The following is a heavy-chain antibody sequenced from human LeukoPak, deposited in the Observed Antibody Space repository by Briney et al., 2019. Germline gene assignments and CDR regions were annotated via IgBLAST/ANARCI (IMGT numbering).Heavy chain of an antibody. V-gene: IGHV3-23*01. D-gene: IGHD2-21*01. CDR1: GFTFSNYA. J-gene: IGHJ6*02. CDR3: AKGSLGYDPYSFGMDV. Sequence: GESLRLSCAASGFTFSNYAMSWVRQAPGKGLEWVSVISASGATIYYADSVKGRFTISRDNSWNTLNLQMNGMTAEDTAVYFCAKGSLGYDPYSFGMDVWGQGTTVIVS. CDR2: ISASGATI.